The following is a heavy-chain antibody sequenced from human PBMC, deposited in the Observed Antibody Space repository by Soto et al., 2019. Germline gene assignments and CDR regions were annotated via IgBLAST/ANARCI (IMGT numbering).Heavy chain of an antibody. J-gene: IGHJ4*02. CDR3: AHTYSGNYYYFDY. CDR2: IYWDDDK. Sequence: QITLKESGPTLVKPTQTLTLTCTFSGFSLSISGVGVGWIRQPPGKALEWLALIYWDDDKRYSPSLKSRLTITKDTSKHQVVLTMTNMDPVDTATYYCAHTYSGNYYYFDYWGQGTLVTVSS. CDR1: GFSLSISGVG. V-gene: IGHV2-5*02. D-gene: IGHD1-26*01.